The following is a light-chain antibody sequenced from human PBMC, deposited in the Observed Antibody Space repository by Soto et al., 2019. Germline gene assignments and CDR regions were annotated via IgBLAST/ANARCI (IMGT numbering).Light chain of an antibody. CDR2: AAS. V-gene: IGKV1-9*01. Sequence: DIQLTQSPSFLSASVGDRVTITCRASQGISSYLAWYQQKPGKAPKLLIYAASTLQSGVPSRFSGIGSGTEFTLTISILQPEDFATYYCQQLNSYPPGTFGPGTRLEIK. J-gene: IGKJ5*01. CDR1: QGISSY. CDR3: QQLNSYPPGT.